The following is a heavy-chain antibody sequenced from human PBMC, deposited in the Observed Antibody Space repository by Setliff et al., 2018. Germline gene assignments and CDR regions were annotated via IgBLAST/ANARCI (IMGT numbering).Heavy chain of an antibody. CDR3: ARAPGRNIRGDY. J-gene: IGHJ4*02. D-gene: IGHD3-10*01. CDR2: IHYSGNN. Sequence: SETLSLTCTVSRGSISNHHLSWIRQAPGKGLEWIGQIHYSGNNNYNPSLMGRGTISGDTSKNQFSLKLSSVTAADTAVYYCARAPGRNIRGDYWGQGALVTVS. V-gene: IGHV4-59*11. CDR1: RGSISNHH.